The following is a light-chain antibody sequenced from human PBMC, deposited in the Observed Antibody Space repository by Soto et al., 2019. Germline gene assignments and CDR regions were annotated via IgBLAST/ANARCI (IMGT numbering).Light chain of an antibody. J-gene: IGLJ2*01. CDR1: SSDIGAYNF. CDR3: TSWATGTTMI. V-gene: IGLV2-14*03. CDR2: DVN. Sequence: QSALTQPASVSGSPGQSITISCTGTSSDIGAYNFVSWYQQHPGKAPKLMLYDVNIRPSGVSNRFSGSKSGNTASLTISGLQADDEADYYCTSWATGTTMICGGGTKLTVL.